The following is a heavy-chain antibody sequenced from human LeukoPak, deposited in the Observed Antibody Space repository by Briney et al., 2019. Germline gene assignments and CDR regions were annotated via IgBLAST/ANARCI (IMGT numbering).Heavy chain of an antibody. Sequence: SETLSLTCTVSGGSISTYYWNWIRQPPGKGLEWIGYIYHSGSTNYNPSLQSRVTISVDTSKNQFSLNLNSVTAADTAVYYCASREYSGSYSGTGYWGQGTLVTVSS. CDR1: GGSISTYY. D-gene: IGHD1-26*01. J-gene: IGHJ4*02. CDR2: IYHSGST. V-gene: IGHV4-59*01. CDR3: ASREYSGSYSGTGY.